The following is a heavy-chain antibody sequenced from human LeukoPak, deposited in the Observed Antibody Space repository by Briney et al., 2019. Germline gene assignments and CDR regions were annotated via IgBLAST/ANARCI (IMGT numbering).Heavy chain of an antibody. D-gene: IGHD3-10*01. CDR3: AKVPFGELLYGDY. J-gene: IGHJ4*02. CDR2: INGSGGST. CDR1: GFTFSSYA. Sequence: GGSLRLSCAASGFTFSSYAMSWVRQAPGKGLEWVSAINGSGGSTYYADSVKGRFTISRDNSKNTLYLQMNSLRAEDTAVYYCAKVPFGELLYGDYWGQGTLVTVSS. V-gene: IGHV3-23*01.